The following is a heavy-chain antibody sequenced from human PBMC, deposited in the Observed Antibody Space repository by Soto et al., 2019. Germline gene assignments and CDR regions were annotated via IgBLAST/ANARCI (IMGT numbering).Heavy chain of an antibody. V-gene: IGHV3-23*01. Sequence: TCGAYGGSRVRQAQGKGLEWVSAISPNGDAPYYADSVKGRFTISRDNYRNTLYLQMNSLKADDTAVYYCSRVGTMVRGVLDVSDPWGHGTLVTVSS. D-gene: IGHD3-10*01. CDR2: ISPNGDAP. J-gene: IGHJ5*02. CDR1: TCGAYG. CDR3: SRVGTMVRGVLDVSDP.